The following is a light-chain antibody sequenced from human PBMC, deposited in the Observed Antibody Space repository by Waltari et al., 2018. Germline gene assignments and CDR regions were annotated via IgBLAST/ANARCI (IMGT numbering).Light chain of an antibody. CDR1: SSDIGGYNY. V-gene: IGLV2-14*03. Sequence: QSALTPPAPVSGSPGQSLTLSCTGTSSDIGGYNYVSWYQQLPGRAPKLIIYDVSNRPSGVSNRFSASKSGNTASLTISGLQGEDEADYYCSSYVSSSTLELFGGGTSLAVL. CDR3: SSYVSSSTLEL. CDR2: DVS. J-gene: IGLJ2*01.